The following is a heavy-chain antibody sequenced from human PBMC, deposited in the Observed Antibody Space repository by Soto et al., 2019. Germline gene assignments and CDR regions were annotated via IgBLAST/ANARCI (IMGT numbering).Heavy chain of an antibody. CDR2: IVVDSNKT. CDR3: AAIISRYNWNSIH. J-gene: IGHJ4*02. Sequence: MQLVQSGSEVRKPGTSVKVSCQASGFTFSNSAVQWVRQVRGQRPEWMGWIVVDSNKTQYAQQFDERVTITRDMSTSTAYVELSSLRADDTAIYYCAAIISRYNWNSIHWGPGTLVAVAS. V-gene: IGHV1-58*01. D-gene: IGHD1-7*01. CDR1: GFTFSNSA.